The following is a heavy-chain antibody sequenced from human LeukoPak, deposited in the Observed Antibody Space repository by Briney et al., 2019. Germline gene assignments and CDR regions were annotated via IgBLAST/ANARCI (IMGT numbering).Heavy chain of an antibody. CDR3: ARIAAAGTSTND. D-gene: IGHD6-13*01. CDR1: GGSFSGYY. CDR2: INHSGST. J-gene: IGHJ4*02. V-gene: IGHV4-34*01. Sequence: PSETLSLTCAVYGGSFSGYYWSWIRQPPGKGLEWIGEINHSGSTNYNPSLKSRVTISVDTSKNQFSLKLSSVTAADTAVYYCARIAAAGTSTNDWGQGTLVTASS.